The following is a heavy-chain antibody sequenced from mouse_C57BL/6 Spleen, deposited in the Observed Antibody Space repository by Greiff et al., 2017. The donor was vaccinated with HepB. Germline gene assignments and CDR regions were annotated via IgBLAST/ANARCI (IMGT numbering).Heavy chain of an antibody. CDR3: ARGDPWYFDV. J-gene: IGHJ1*03. CDR1: GYTFTSYW. Sequence: QVQLQQPGAELVMPGASVKLSCKASGYTFTSYWMHWVKQRPGQGLEWIGEIDPSDSYTNYNQKFKGKSTLTVDKSSSTAYMQLSSLTSEDSAVYYCARGDPWYFDVWGTGTTVTVSS. V-gene: IGHV1-69*01. CDR2: IDPSDSYT.